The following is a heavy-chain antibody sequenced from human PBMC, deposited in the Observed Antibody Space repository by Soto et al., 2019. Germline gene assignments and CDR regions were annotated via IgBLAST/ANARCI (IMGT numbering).Heavy chain of an antibody. CDR3: ASGYVDTAMLYFDY. J-gene: IGHJ4*02. V-gene: IGHV1-69*13. CDR2: ITPIFGTA. Sequence: XVKVDWKGAGGAYSRYAVSCVRHAPGQGLEWIGAITPIFGTANYAQKFQGRVTITADESTSTAYMELSSLRSEDTAVYYCASGYVDTAMLYFDYWGQGTQVTVSS. D-gene: IGHD5-18*01. CDR1: GGAYSRYA.